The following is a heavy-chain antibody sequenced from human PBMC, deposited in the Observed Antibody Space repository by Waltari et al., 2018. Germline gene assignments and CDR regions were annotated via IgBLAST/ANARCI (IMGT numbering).Heavy chain of an antibody. CDR2: IYTSGST. Sequence: QVQLQESGPGLVKPSQTLSLTCTVSGCSIRSGSYYWRWIRQPPGEGLEWIGRIYTSGSTNYNPSLKSRVTISVDTSKNQFSLKLSSVTAADTAVYYCASASRITIFGVVKDAFDIWGQGTMVTVSS. D-gene: IGHD3-3*01. V-gene: IGHV4-61*02. CDR3: ASASRITIFGVVKDAFDI. J-gene: IGHJ3*02. CDR1: GCSIRSGSYY.